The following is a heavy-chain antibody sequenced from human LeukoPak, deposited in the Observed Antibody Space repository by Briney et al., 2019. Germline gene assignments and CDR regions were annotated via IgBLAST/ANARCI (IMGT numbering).Heavy chain of an antibody. D-gene: IGHD5-18*01. V-gene: IGHV4-59*12. J-gene: IGHJ4*02. CDR3: ARERGSYGY. Sequence: SETLSLTCTVSGGSISSYYWSWIRQPPGKGLEWIGCIYYSGSTNYNPSLKSRVTISVDTSKNQFSLKLSSVTAADTAVYYCARERGSYGYWGQGTLVTVSS. CDR2: IYYSGST. CDR1: GGSISSYY.